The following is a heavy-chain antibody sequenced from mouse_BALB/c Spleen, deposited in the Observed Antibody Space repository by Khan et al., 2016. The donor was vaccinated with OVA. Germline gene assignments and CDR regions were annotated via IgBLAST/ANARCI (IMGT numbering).Heavy chain of an antibody. CDR1: GYTFTSYT. J-gene: IGHJ3*01. V-gene: IGHV1-4*01. Sequence: QVRLQQSGAELARPGASVKMSCKASGYTFTSYTMHWVKQRPGQGLEWIGYINPSSGYTNYNQRFKDKATLTADKSSSTAYIQLSSLTSEDSAVYSCARKMGSTTRVPWFPYWGQGTLVTVSA. D-gene: IGHD2-14*01. CDR3: ARKMGSTTRVPWFPY. CDR2: INPSSGYT.